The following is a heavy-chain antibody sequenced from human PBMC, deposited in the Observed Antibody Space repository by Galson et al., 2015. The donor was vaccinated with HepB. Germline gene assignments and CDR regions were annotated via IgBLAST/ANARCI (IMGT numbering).Heavy chain of an antibody. CDR2: IHYGVNT. Sequence: ETLSLTCTVSGGSISTLYWSWIRQPPGKGLEWIGYIHYGVNTNYNPSLKSRVTISGDMSKSQFSLRLTSVTAADTAVYYCARGQPMVRGVIIPYYYGMDVWGQGTTVTVSS. CDR1: GGSISTLY. V-gene: IGHV4-59*01. CDR3: ARGQPMVRGVIIPYYYGMDV. J-gene: IGHJ6*02. D-gene: IGHD3-10*01.